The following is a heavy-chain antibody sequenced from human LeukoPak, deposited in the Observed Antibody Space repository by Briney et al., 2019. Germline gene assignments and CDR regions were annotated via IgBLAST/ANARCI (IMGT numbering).Heavy chain of an antibody. J-gene: IGHJ4*02. D-gene: IGHD6-19*01. CDR3: ARDLAVAGLGYFDY. V-gene: IGHV3-30*02. CDR1: GFTFSDYC. CDR2: IRYDGSNK. Sequence: GGSLRLSCAASGFTFSDYCMHWVRQAPGKGLEWVAFIRYDGSNKYYADSVKGRFTISRDNSKNSLYLQMNSLRAEDTAVYYCARDLAVAGLGYFDYWGQGTLVTVSS.